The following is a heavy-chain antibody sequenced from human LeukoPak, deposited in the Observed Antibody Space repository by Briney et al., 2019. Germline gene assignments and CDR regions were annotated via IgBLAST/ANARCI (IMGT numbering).Heavy chain of an antibody. CDR1: GFTFSSYW. CDR3: AKGADYYGSGALDP. J-gene: IGHJ5*02. D-gene: IGHD3-10*01. Sequence: GGSLRLSCAASGFTFSSYWMNWARQAPGKGLEWVASINHNGNVNYYVDSVKGRFTISRDNAKNSLYLQMNSLRAEDTALYYCAKGADYYGSGALDPWGQGTLVTVSS. CDR2: INHNGNVN. V-gene: IGHV3-7*03.